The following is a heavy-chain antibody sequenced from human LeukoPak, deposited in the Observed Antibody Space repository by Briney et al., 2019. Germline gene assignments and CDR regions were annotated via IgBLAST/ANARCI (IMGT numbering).Heavy chain of an antibody. CDR3: AKAKYSSSWYIHDY. Sequence: GGSLRLSCAASGFTFSSYWMHWVRQAPGKGLVWVSRINSDGSSTSYADSVKGRSTISRDNSKNTLYLQMNSLRAEDTAVYYCAKAKYSSSWYIHDYWGQGTLVTVSS. CDR2: INSDGSST. V-gene: IGHV3-74*01. J-gene: IGHJ4*02. D-gene: IGHD6-13*01. CDR1: GFTFSSYW.